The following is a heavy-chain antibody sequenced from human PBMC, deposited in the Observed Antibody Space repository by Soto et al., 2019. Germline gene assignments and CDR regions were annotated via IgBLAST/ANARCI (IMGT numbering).Heavy chain of an antibody. V-gene: IGHV1-18*01. CDR1: GYTFSSYG. Sequence: ASVKVSCKASGYTFSSYGISLVRQAPGQGLEWMGWISDYNGNTNYAQKFQGRVRMTTDTFTRTAYMELRSLRPDDTAVYYCAREGYYSGSGSYSPPRYYGMDVWGQGTTVTVSS. D-gene: IGHD3-10*01. CDR3: AREGYYSGSGSYSPPRYYGMDV. CDR2: ISDYNGNT. J-gene: IGHJ6*02.